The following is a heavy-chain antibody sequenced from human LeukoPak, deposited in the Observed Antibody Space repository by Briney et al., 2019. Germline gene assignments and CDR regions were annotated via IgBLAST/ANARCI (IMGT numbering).Heavy chain of an antibody. Sequence: GGSLRLSCPASGFTLSSYAMHWVRQAPGKGLEYVSAISSNGGSTYYANSVKGRFTISRDNSKNTLYLQMGSLRAEDMAVYYCAMVGSSWYHFDYWGQGTLVTVSS. V-gene: IGHV3-64*01. J-gene: IGHJ4*02. CDR2: ISSNGGST. D-gene: IGHD6-13*01. CDR3: AMVGSSWYHFDY. CDR1: GFTLSSYA.